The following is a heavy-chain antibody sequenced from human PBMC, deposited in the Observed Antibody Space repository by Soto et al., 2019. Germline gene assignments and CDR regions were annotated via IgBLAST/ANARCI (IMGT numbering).Heavy chain of an antibody. J-gene: IGHJ5*02. V-gene: IGHV1-69*13. Sequence: SVKVYCKASGGTFSSYAISWVRQAPGQGLEWMGGIIPIFGTANYAQKLQGRVTMTADASTSTAYMELRSLRSDDTAVYYCARDDYSNWFDPWGQGTLVTVSS. CDR1: GGTFSSYA. CDR2: IIPIFGTA. D-gene: IGHD4-4*01. CDR3: ARDDYSNWFDP.